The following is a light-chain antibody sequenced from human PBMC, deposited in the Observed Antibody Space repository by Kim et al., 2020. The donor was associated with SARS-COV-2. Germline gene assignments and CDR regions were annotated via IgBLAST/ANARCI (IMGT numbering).Light chain of an antibody. V-gene: IGKV1-16*02. J-gene: IGKJ4*01. Sequence: ASVGNRGTITCRASQGITRYLAWVQQKPGKAPKSLISDASSLQSGVPSKFSGSGSGTDFTLTISSLQPEDFATYYCQQYHSYPPTFGGGTKVDIK. CDR3: QQYHSYPPT. CDR2: DAS. CDR1: QGITRY.